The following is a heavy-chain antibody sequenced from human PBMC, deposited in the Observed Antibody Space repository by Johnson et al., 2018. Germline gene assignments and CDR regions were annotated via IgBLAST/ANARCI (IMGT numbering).Heavy chain of an antibody. Sequence: VQLQESGGGLVQPGGSLRLSCAASGLTLSTYWMHWVRQAPGKGLVWVSLINTDGSSTSHADSVKGRFTISRDNAKNTLYLQMNSLRAEDTAVYYCARDRGIVVVPDAFDSWGQGTMVTVSS. V-gene: IGHV3-74*01. CDR1: GLTLSTYW. CDR3: ARDRGIVVVPDAFDS. J-gene: IGHJ3*02. D-gene: IGHD2-2*01. CDR2: INTDGSST.